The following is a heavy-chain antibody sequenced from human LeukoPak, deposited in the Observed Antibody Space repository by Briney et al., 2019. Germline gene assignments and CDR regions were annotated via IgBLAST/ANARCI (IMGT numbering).Heavy chain of an antibody. J-gene: IGHJ5*02. CDR1: GFNFSTYA. D-gene: IGHD2-21*02. CDR2: ISYHGSNK. V-gene: IGHV3-30-3*01. Sequence: PGGSLRLSCATSGFNFSTYAMNWVRQAPGKGLEWVAVISYHGSNKYYADSVKGRFTISRDNSKSTLYLQMNSLRGEDTTVYYCAKGPQGVVTAILNSWGQGTLVTVSS. CDR3: AKGPQGVVTAILNS.